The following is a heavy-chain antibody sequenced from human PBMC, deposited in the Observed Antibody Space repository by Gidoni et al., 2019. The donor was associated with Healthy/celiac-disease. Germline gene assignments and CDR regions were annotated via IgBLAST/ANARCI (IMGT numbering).Heavy chain of an antibody. CDR1: GFTFSNYS. J-gene: IGHJ4*02. CDR3: ARDWDYYDSSGFDY. D-gene: IGHD3-22*01. Sequence: EVQLVESGGGLVQPGGSLRLSCAASGFTFSNYSMNWVRQAPGKGLEWVSYISSSSSTIYYADSVKGRFTISRDNAKNSLYLQMNSLRDEDTAVYYCARDWDYYDSSGFDYWGQGTLVTVSS. V-gene: IGHV3-48*02. CDR2: ISSSSSTI.